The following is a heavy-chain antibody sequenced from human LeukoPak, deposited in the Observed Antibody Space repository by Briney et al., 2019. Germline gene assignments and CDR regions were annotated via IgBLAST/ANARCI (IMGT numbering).Heavy chain of an antibody. CDR3: AREGITMVRGVISWWFDP. J-gene: IGHJ5*02. V-gene: IGHV4-59*01. CDR2: IYYSGST. CDR1: SGSISSYY. Sequence: SETLSLTCTVSSGSISSYYWSWIRQPPGKGLEWIGYIYYSGSTNYNPSLKSRVTISVDTSKNQFSLKLSSVTAADTAVYYCAREGITMVRGVISWWFDPWGQGTLVTVSS. D-gene: IGHD3-10*01.